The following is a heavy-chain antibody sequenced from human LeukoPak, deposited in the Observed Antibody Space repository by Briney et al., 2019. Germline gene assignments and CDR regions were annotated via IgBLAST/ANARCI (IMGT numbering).Heavy chain of an antibody. V-gene: IGHV1-46*01. CDR2: ISPSSGGT. CDR3: ARVFYYDSSGFYLDY. CDR1: GYTFTSYY. D-gene: IGHD3-22*01. J-gene: IGHJ4*02. Sequence: ASVKVSCKASGYTFTSYYMHWVRQAPGQGLEWMGIISPSSGGTTYAQKFQGRVAMTRDTSTSTLYMELSSLRSEDTAVYYCARVFYYDSSGFYLDYWGQGTLVTVSS.